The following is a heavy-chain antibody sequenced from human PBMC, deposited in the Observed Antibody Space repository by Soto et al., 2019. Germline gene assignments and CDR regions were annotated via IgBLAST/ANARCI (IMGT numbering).Heavy chain of an antibody. V-gene: IGHV1-3*01. CDR2: INAGNGNT. Sequence: ASVKVSCKASGYTFTSYAMHWVRQAPGQRLEWMGWINAGNGNTKYSQKFQGRVTITRDTSASTAYMELSSLRSEDTAVYYCARANTRGGGYQLPPNWFDPWGQGTLVTVAS. J-gene: IGHJ5*02. CDR1: GYTFTSYA. CDR3: ARANTRGGGYQLPPNWFDP. D-gene: IGHD2-2*01.